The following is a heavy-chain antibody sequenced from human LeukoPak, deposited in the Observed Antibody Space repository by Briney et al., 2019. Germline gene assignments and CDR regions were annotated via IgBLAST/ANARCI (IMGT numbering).Heavy chain of an antibody. J-gene: IGHJ4*02. CDR1: GFTFTSYC. V-gene: IGHV3-21*01. D-gene: IGHD6-13*01. CDR3: ASGYVAASGRYYFDS. Sequence: GGSLRLSCAASGFTFTSYCMNWVRQAPGKGLEWVSCVSSSSTYIYYADSVKGRFTISRDNAKNSLYLQMNSLRAEDTAVYYCASGYVAASGRYYFDSWGQGTLVTVSP. CDR2: VSSSSTYI.